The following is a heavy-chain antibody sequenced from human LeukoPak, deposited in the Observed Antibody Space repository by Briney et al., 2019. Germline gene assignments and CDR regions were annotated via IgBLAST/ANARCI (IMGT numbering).Heavy chain of an antibody. CDR1: GGSISSSY. J-gene: IGHJ4*02. CDR2: IYYTGNT. Sequence: PSETLSLTCTVSGGSISSSYWSWIRQPPGKGLEWIGYIYYTGNTNYNPSLKSRVTISVDTSKKQFSLKLNSVTAADTAVYYCAASWFNPGRGPPPLQHPDWVKRWGQGTLVSVSS. D-gene: IGHD2-21*01. CDR3: AASWFNPGRGPPPLQHPDWVKR. V-gene: IGHV4-59*12.